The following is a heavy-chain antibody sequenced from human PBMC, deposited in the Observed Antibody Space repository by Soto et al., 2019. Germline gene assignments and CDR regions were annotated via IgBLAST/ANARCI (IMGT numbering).Heavy chain of an antibody. CDR1: GYTFNNYG. CDR2: IGPYNGNT. D-gene: IGHD2-15*01. J-gene: IGHJ2*01. V-gene: IGHV1-18*01. CDR3: ARCYCSVGSCYTCWHFDL. Sequence: ASVKVSCKASGYTFNNYGISWVRQAPGQGLEWMGWIGPYNGNTDHAQNLQGRVTMTTDTSTNTDYKKLRSLLSDDTALFYCARCYCSVGSCYTCWHFDLWGRGTLVTVSS.